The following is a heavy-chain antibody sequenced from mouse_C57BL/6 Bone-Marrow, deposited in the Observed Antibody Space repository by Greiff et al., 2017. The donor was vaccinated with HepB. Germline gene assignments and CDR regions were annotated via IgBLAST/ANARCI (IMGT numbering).Heavy chain of an antibody. CDR3: ARDVYGSSDCFDY. CDR1: GYTFTSYW. J-gene: IGHJ2*01. CDR2: INPSSGYT. D-gene: IGHD1-1*01. Sequence: VQLQQSGAELAKPGASVKLSCKASGYTFTSYWMHWVKQRPGQGLEWIGYINPSSGYTKYNQKFKDKATLTADKSSSTAYMQLGSLTYEDSAVYYCARDVYGSSDCFDYWGQGTTLTVSS. V-gene: IGHV1-7*01.